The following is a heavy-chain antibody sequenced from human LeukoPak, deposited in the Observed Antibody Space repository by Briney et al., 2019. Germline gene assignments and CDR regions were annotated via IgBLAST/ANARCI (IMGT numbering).Heavy chain of an antibody. CDR1: GITVSSNY. CDR2: IYSGGIS. V-gene: IGHV3-66*01. Sequence: PGGSLRLSCAASGITVSSNYIIWFRQAPGKGLEWLSVIYSGGISYYADSVKGRFTISRDNSKNTVSLQMDSLRADDTALYYCARVRIAATGLGAFDPWGQGTLVTVSS. CDR3: ARVRIAATGLGAFDP. J-gene: IGHJ5*02. D-gene: IGHD6-13*01.